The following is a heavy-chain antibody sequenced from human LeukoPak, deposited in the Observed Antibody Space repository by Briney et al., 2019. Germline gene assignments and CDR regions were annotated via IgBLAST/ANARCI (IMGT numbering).Heavy chain of an antibody. V-gene: IGHV4-59*01. CDR2: VYYSRST. CDR3: ARDTHCSGGSCLDY. J-gene: IGHJ4*02. Sequence: SETLSLTRTVSGGSISSYYWSWIRQPPGKGLEWIGYVYYSRSTNYNPSLKSRVTISVDTSKNQFSLKLSSVTAADTAVYYCARDTHCSGGSCLDYWGQGTLVTVSS. CDR1: GGSISSYY. D-gene: IGHD2-15*01.